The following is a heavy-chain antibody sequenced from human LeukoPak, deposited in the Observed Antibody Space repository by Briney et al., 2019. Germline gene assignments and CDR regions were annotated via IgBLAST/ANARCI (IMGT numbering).Heavy chain of an antibody. V-gene: IGHV1-69*01. CDR2: IIPIFGTA. J-gene: IGHJ4*02. Sequence: SVKVSCKASGGTFSSYAISWVRQAPGQGLEWMGGIIPIFGTANYAQNFQGRVTITADESTSTAYMELSRLRSEDTAVYYCAQTPSGSYYRKWGQGTLVTVSS. D-gene: IGHD3-10*01. CDR3: AQTPSGSYYRK. CDR1: GGTFSSYA.